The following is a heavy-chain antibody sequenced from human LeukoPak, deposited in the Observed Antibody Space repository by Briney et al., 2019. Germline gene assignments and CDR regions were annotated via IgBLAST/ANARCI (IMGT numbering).Heavy chain of an antibody. CDR1: GGSISSYY. V-gene: IGHV4-59*01. D-gene: IGHD2-15*01. CDR2: IYYSGST. Sequence: SETLSLTCTVSGGSISSYYWSWIRQPPGKGLEWLGYIYYSGSTNYNPSLKSRVTISVDTSKNQFSLKLSSVTAADTAVYYCARAACSGGSCYYLDAFDIWGQGTMVTVSS. CDR3: ARAACSGGSCYYLDAFDI. J-gene: IGHJ3*02.